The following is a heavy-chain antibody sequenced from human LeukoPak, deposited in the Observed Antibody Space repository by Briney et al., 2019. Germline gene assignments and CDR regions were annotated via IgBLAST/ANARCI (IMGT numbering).Heavy chain of an antibody. V-gene: IGHV3-30-3*01. Sequence: PGGSLRLSCAASGFTFTSYAMNWVRQAPGKGLEWVAVISYDGSNKYYADSVKGRFTISRDNSKNTLYLQMNSLRAEDTAVYYCARDRLGYSYGPEVDYWGQGTLVTVSS. CDR3: ARDRLGYSYGPEVDY. CDR2: ISYDGSNK. D-gene: IGHD5-18*01. J-gene: IGHJ4*02. CDR1: GFTFTSYA.